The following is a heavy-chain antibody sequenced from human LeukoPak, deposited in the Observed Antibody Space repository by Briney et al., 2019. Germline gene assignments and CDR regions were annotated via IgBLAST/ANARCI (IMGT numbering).Heavy chain of an antibody. Sequence: SETLSLTCTVSGGSINIYYWSWIRQPPGKGLEWIGYIYYSGSTNYNPSLKSRVTISVDTSKNQFSLKLSSVTAADTAVYYCAREPLMTTVTTGWYFDLWGRGTLVTVSS. CDR2: IYYSGST. V-gene: IGHV4-59*01. CDR1: GGSINIYY. CDR3: AREPLMTTVTTGWYFDL. J-gene: IGHJ2*01. D-gene: IGHD4-17*01.